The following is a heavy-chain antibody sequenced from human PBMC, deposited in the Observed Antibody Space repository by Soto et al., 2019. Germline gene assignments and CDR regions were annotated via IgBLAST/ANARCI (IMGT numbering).Heavy chain of an antibody. J-gene: IGHJ4*02. V-gene: IGHV5-10-1*01. CDR2: IDPSDSQT. D-gene: IGHD3-22*01. Sequence: GESLKISCKGSGYSFAGDWITWVRQKPGKGLEWMGRIDPSDSQTYYSPSFRGHVTISVTKSITTVFLQLSSLRASDTAMYYCARQIYDSDTGPNFQYYFDSWGQGTPVTVSS. CDR3: ARQIYDSDTGPNFQYYFDS. CDR1: GYSFAGDW.